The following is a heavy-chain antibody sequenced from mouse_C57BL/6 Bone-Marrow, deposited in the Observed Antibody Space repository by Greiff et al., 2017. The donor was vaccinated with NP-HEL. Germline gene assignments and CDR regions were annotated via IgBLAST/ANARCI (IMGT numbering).Heavy chain of an antibody. D-gene: IGHD2-5*01. V-gene: IGHV1-5*01. Sequence: EVQLQQSGTVLARPGASVKMSCKTSGYTFTSYWMHWVKQRPGQGLEWIGAIYPGNSDTNYNQKFKGKAKLTAVTTASTAYMELSSLTKADAAVYYCSYYSNRFAYWGQGTLVTVSA. J-gene: IGHJ3*01. CDR1: GYTFTSYW. CDR2: IYPGNSDT. CDR3: SYYSNRFAY.